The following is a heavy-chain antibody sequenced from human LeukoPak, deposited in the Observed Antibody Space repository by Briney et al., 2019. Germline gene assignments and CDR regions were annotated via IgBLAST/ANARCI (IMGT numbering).Heavy chain of an antibody. CDR2: INPNSGGT. Sequence: ASVKVSCKASGYTFTGYYMHWVRQAPGQGLEWMGRINPNSGGTNYAQKFQGRVTMTRDTSISTAYMELSRLRSDDTAVYHCASLYYGSGSYGRYNPPFDYWGQGTLVTVSS. CDR1: GYTFTGYY. J-gene: IGHJ4*02. CDR3: ASLYYGSGSYGRYNPPFDY. V-gene: IGHV1-2*06. D-gene: IGHD3-10*01.